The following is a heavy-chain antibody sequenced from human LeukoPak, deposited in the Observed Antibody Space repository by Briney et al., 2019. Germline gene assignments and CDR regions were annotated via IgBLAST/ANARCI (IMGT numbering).Heavy chain of an antibody. CDR1: GYSISSGYY. V-gene: IGHV4-38-2*01. D-gene: IGHD5-18*01. CDR2: IYHGGNT. J-gene: IGHJ5*02. Sequence: PSETLSLTCAVSGYSISSGYYWGWVRQPPGKRLEWIGSIYHGGNTIYNPSLKSRVTMSVDTSKNQLSLSLSSVTAADTAVYHCAFHVERTMAANNYFDPWGQGILVTVSS. CDR3: AFHVERTMAANNYFDP.